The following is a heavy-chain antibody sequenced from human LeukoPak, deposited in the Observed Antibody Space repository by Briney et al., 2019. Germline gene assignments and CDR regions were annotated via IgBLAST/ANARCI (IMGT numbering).Heavy chain of an antibody. V-gene: IGHV3-7*04. J-gene: IGHJ4*02. Sequence: GGSLRLFCTASGFTYSASRMSWPRQAPGKGLEWVANIKEDGSAKYYVDSVTGLFTISRDNAKNSLFLQMNSLRAEDTAVYYCSRYAEGVSYRYWGQGTLVTVSS. CDR1: GFTYSASR. CDR2: IKEDGSAK. CDR3: SRYAEGVSYRY. D-gene: IGHD2-8*01.